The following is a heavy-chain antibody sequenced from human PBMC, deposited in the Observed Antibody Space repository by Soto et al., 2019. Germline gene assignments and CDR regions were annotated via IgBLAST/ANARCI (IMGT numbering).Heavy chain of an antibody. D-gene: IGHD2-8*01. V-gene: IGHV3-33*03. CDR3: VRGGRTSGREYYFDH. J-gene: IGHJ4*02. CDR2: IWFDGSNT. CDR1: GFTFSVYG. Sequence: QVHLVESGGGVVQPGESLRLSCAASGFTFSVYGIHWVRQAPGKGLDWVTLIWFDGSNTYYADSVKGRFTNSRDNNRNTVYLQMKSLRDEDTGVYFCVRGGRTSGREYYFDHWGQGTLVTVSS.